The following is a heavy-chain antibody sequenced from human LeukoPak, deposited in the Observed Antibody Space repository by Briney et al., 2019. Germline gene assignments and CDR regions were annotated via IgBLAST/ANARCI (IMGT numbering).Heavy chain of an antibody. J-gene: IGHJ4*02. D-gene: IGHD2-2*01. CDR3: AKVQMSTGWTFDF. CDR1: GFTFRNYA. CDR2: IDGSGDNR. V-gene: IGHV3-23*01. Sequence: GGSLRLSCAASGFTFRNYAMSWVRQAPGKGLEWVSSIDGSGDNRYYADSVKGRFTISRDNSGNTLYLQLRGLGAEDTATYYCAKVQMSTGWTFDFWGQGSLVTVSS.